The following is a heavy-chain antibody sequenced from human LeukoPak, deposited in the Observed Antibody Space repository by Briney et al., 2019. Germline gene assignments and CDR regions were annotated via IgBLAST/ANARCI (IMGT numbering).Heavy chain of an antibody. CDR1: GGSISSYY. V-gene: IGHV4-34*01. Sequence: SETLSLTCTVSGGSISSYYWSWIRQPPGKGLEWIGEINHSGSTNYNPSLKSRVTISVDTSKNQFSLKLSSVTAADTAVYYCARGRSRYSYGYGPYFDYWGQGTLVTVSS. D-gene: IGHD5-18*01. CDR2: INHSGST. J-gene: IGHJ4*02. CDR3: ARGRSRYSYGYGPYFDY.